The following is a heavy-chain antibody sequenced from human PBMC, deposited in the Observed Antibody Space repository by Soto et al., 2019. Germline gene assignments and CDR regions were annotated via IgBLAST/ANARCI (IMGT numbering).Heavy chain of an antibody. CDR1: GGSFSGYY. Sequence: SETLSLTCAVYGGSFSGYYWSWIRQPPGKGLEWIGEINHSGSTNYNPSLKSRVTISVDTSKNQFSLKLSSVTAADTAVYYCARESSSWTGYYYYGMDVWGQGTTVTVSS. D-gene: IGHD6-13*01. CDR3: ARESSSWTGYYYYGMDV. CDR2: INHSGST. J-gene: IGHJ6*02. V-gene: IGHV4-34*01.